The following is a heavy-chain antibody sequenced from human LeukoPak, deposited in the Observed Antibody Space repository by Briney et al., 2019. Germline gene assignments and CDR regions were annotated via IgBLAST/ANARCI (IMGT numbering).Heavy chain of an antibody. D-gene: IGHD1-14*01. CDR1: GFTFSSYE. CDR3: ARDTGRIGASFPINWFDP. J-gene: IGHJ5*02. Sequence: PGGSLRLSCAASGFTFSSYEMNWVRQAPGKGLEWVSSISSSSSYIYYADSVKGRFTISRDNAKNSLYLQMNSLRAEDTAVYYCARDTGRIGASFPINWFDPWGQGTLVTVSS. CDR2: ISSSSSYI. V-gene: IGHV3-21*01.